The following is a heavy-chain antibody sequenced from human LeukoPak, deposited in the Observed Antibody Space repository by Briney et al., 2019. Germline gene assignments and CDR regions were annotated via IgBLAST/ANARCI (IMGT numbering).Heavy chain of an antibody. J-gene: IGHJ1*01. D-gene: IGHD3-22*01. CDR3: ARAPSEIGGYYPEYFRH. V-gene: IGHV3-74*01. Sequence: GGSLRLSCAASGFSFSSYWMHWVRQAPGKGLVWVSRIKSDGKTNYADSVKGRFTISRDNAKNTVSLQMISLRAEDTGVYYCARAPSEIGGYYPEYFRHWGQGTLVTVSS. CDR1: GFSFSSYW. CDR2: IKSDGKT.